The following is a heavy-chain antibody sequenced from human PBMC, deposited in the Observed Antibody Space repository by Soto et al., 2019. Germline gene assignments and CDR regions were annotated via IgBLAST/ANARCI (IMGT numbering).Heavy chain of an antibody. V-gene: IGHV3-23*01. CDR1: GFSFSTFA. Sequence: GGSLRLSCAASGFSFSTFAMTWVRQAPGKGLEWVSTIISTGISTYYADSAKGRFTISRANSKNTLYLQMNSLRAEDSAVYYCAKGNYGDYGGFDPWGQGTLVTVSS. CDR3: AKGNYGDYGGFDP. J-gene: IGHJ5*02. CDR2: IISTGIST. D-gene: IGHD4-17*01.